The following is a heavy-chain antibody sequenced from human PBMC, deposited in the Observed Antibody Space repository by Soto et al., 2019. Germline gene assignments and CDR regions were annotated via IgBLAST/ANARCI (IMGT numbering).Heavy chain of an antibody. J-gene: IGHJ6*02. CDR3: ATSEFSQPYGMDV. CDR1: GGSISSGGYY. D-gene: IGHD3-3*01. CDR2: IYYSGST. V-gene: IGHV4-31*08. Sequence: QVQLQESGPGLVKPSQTLSLTCTVSGGSISSGGYYWSWIRQHPGKGLEWIGHIYYSGSTYYNPSLKSRVXXSXDXXQNQSSLKLSSVTAADTAVYYCATSEFSQPYGMDVWGQGTTVTVSS.